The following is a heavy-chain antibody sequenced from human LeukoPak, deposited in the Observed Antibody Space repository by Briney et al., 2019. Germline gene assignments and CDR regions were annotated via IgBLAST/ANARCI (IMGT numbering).Heavy chain of an antibody. Sequence: PGGSLRLSCAASGFTFSNAWMSWVRQAPGKGLEWVGRIKSKSDGGTADYAAPVKGRFTISRDDSKNTLYLQMNSLKTEDTAVYYCTTDPPNDIVLMVYAMQPKNDAFDIWGQGTMVTVSS. CDR1: GFTFSNAW. CDR2: IKSKSDGGTA. D-gene: IGHD2-8*01. J-gene: IGHJ3*02. CDR3: TTDPPNDIVLMVYAMQPKNDAFDI. V-gene: IGHV3-15*01.